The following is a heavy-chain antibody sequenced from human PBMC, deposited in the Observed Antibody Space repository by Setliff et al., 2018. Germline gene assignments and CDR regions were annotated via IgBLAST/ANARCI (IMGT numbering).Heavy chain of an antibody. CDR3: AREGRWDYSYPIY. CDR1: DDSICSATYY. CDR2: ISYDGNT. V-gene: IGHV4-39*01. Sequence: SETLSLTCNVSDDSICSATYYWGWIRQPPGKGLEWIGTISYDGNTNYNSSLKGRVTLSLDVSKRQIALRLSSVTAVDTGVYYCAREGRWDYSYPIYWGQGILVTVSS. J-gene: IGHJ4*02. D-gene: IGHD4-4*01.